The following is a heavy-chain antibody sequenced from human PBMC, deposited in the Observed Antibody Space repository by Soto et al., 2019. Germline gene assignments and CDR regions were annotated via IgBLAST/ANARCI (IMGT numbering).Heavy chain of an antibody. Sequence: PGGSLRLSCTASGFTFGDYAMSWFRQAPGKGLEWVGFIRSKAYGGTTEYAASVKGRFTISRDDSKSIAYLQMNSLKTEDTAVYYCTRDSPAGLLWFGELLRSYYYYGMDVWGQGTTVTVSS. CDR2: IRSKAYGGTT. CDR3: TRDSPAGLLWFGELLRSYYYYGMDV. D-gene: IGHD3-10*01. CDR1: GFTFGDYA. J-gene: IGHJ6*02. V-gene: IGHV3-49*03.